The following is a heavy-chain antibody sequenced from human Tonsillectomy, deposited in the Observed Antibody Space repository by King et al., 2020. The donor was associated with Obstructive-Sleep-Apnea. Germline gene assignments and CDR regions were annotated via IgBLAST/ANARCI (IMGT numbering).Heavy chain of an antibody. Sequence: VQLVESGGGLVQPGGSLKLSCAVSGFTFSDSAIHWVRQASGRGLEWVGRVRSKSDGYATAYAASVTGRFIISRDESNNTAYLQMNSLKTEDTAVYYCTRRFSGYPSDYWGQGTQVTVSS. CDR2: VRSKSDGYAT. V-gene: IGHV3-73*01. CDR1: GFTFSDSA. J-gene: IGHJ4*02. CDR3: TRRFSGYPSDY. D-gene: IGHD3-22*01.